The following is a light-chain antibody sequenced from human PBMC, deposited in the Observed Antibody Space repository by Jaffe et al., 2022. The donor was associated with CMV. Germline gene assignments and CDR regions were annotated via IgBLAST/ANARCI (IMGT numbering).Light chain of an antibody. V-gene: IGKV3-20*01. CDR3: QQYGSSPALT. Sequence: EIVLTQSPGTLSLSPGERATLSCRASQSVSSTYLAWYQQKPAQAPRLLIYGASSRATGIPDRFSGSGSGTDFTLTISRLEPEDSAVYYCQQYGSSPALTFGGGTKVEIK. J-gene: IGKJ4*01. CDR1: QSVSSTY. CDR2: GAS.